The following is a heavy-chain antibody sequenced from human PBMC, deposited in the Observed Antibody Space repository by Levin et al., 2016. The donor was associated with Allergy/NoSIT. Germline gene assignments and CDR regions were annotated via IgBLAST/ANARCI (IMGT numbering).Heavy chain of an antibody. V-gene: IGHV1-2*02. J-gene: IGHJ4*02. CDR3: ARXEASSMYYFDF. Sequence: ASVKVSCKASGYTFIGYYIHWVRQAPGQGLQWMGWINPDSGGTNYAQKFQGRVTMTRDTSISTTYMDLSRLTSDDTAVYFCARXEASSMYYFDFWGQGALVTISS. CDR2: INPDSGGT. CDR1: GYTFIGYY.